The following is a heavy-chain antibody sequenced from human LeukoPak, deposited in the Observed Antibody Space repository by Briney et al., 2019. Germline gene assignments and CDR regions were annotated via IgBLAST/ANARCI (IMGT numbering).Heavy chain of an antibody. CDR1: GYTFTSYG. Sequence: GASVKVSCKASGYTFTSYGISWVRQAPGQGLEWMGWISAYNGNTNYAQKLQGRVTMTTDTSTSTAYMELRNLRSDDTAVYYCARHGYGSGSYSNPGYWGQGTLVTVSS. V-gene: IGHV1-18*01. J-gene: IGHJ4*02. CDR2: ISAYNGNT. CDR3: ARHGYGSGSYSNPGY. D-gene: IGHD3-10*01.